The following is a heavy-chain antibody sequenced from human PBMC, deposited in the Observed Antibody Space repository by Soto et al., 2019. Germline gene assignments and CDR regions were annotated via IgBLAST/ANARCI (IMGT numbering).Heavy chain of an antibody. J-gene: IGHJ4*02. CDR2: IWHDGKNK. Sequence: QVQVVESGGGVVQPGKSLRLSCAASGFAFSDFGMHWVRQAPAKGLEWVAVIWHDGKNKDYADYAKGRFTISRDNSRNILYLDMNSLRVEDTAVYYCARDPGQDEAMDYWGQGTLVTVSS. CDR1: GFAFSDFG. V-gene: IGHV3-33*01. CDR3: ARDPGQDEAMDY.